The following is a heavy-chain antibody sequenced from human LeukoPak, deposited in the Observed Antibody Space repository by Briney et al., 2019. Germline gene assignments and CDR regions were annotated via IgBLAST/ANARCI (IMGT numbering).Heavy chain of an antibody. Sequence: PSETLSLTCTVSGGSISSSSYYWGWIRQPPGRGLEWIVSIYYSGSTYYNPSLKSRVTISVHTSKNQFSLKLSSVTAADTAVYYCARLGATIHFDYWGQGTLVTVSS. CDR1: GGSISSSSYY. CDR3: ARLGATIHFDY. D-gene: IGHD5-24*01. CDR2: IYYSGST. V-gene: IGHV4-39*01. J-gene: IGHJ4*02.